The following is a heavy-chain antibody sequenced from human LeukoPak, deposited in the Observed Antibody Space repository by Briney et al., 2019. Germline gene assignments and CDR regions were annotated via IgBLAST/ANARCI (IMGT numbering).Heavy chain of an antibody. Sequence: GGSLRLSCAASGFTFSSNTMNWVCQAPGKGLEWVSSISSDGIHTFYADPAKGRFTISRDNAKNSLYLQMNSLRDEDTAVYYCSKDRPRSSFDYWGQGILVTVSS. CDR2: ISSDGIHT. J-gene: IGHJ4*02. V-gene: IGHV3-21*01. D-gene: IGHD6-6*01. CDR1: GFTFSSNT. CDR3: SKDRPRSSFDY.